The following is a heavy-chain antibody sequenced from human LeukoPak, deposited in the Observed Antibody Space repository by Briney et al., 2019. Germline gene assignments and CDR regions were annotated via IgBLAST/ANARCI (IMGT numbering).Heavy chain of an antibody. J-gene: IGHJ5*02. V-gene: IGHV3-30*02. CDR3: AKDAGSYSSGWYWFDP. D-gene: IGHD6-19*01. CDR1: GFTFSSYG. Sequence: GGSLRLSCAASGFTFSSYGMHWVRQAPGKGLEWVAFIRYDGSNKYYADSVKGRFTISRDNSKNTLYLQMNSLRAEDTAVYYCAKDAGSYSSGWYWFDPWGQGTLVTVSS. CDR2: IRYDGSNK.